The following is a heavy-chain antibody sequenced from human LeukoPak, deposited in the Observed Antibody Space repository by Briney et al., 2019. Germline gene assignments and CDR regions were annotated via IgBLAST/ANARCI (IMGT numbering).Heavy chain of an antibody. Sequence: GGSLRLSCAASGLTFSSYSMNWVRQAPGKGLEWVSSISSSSYIYYADSVKGRFTISRDNAKNSLYLQMNSLRAEDTAVYYCASVVMDSSSPNWFDPWGQGTLVTVSS. V-gene: IGHV3-21*01. CDR3: ASVVMDSSSPNWFDP. CDR2: ISSSSYI. CDR1: GLTFSSYS. J-gene: IGHJ5*02. D-gene: IGHD6-6*01.